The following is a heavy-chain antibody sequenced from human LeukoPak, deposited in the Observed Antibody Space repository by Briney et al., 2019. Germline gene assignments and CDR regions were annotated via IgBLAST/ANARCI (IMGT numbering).Heavy chain of an antibody. CDR1: GYSISSGYY. CDR3: ARVDYSNYGKYYYTDV. D-gene: IGHD4-11*01. J-gene: IGHJ6*03. CDR2: IYHSGST. V-gene: IGHV4-38-2*01. Sequence: SETLSLTCAVSGYSISSGYYWGWIRQPPGKGLEWIGSIYHSGSTYYNPSLKSRVTISVDTSKNQFSLKLSSVTAADTAVYYCARVDYSNYGKYYYTDVWGKGTTVTVSS.